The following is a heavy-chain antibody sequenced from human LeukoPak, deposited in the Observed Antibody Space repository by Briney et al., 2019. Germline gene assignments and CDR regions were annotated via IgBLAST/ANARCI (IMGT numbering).Heavy chain of an antibody. D-gene: IGHD2-2*01. CDR1: GFTFSSYA. Sequence: PGRSLRLSCAASGFTFSSYAMHWVRHAPGQGLERVAVISYDGSNKYYADSVKSRFTISRDNSKNTLYLQMNSLRAEDTAVYYCARDLVKYQLLWGAFDIWGQGTMVTVSS. V-gene: IGHV3-30-3*01. J-gene: IGHJ3*02. CDR3: ARDLVKYQLLWGAFDI. CDR2: ISYDGSNK.